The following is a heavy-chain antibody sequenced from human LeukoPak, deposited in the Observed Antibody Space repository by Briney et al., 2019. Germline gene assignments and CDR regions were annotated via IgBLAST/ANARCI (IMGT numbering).Heavy chain of an antibody. V-gene: IGHV3-7*01. D-gene: IGHD3-3*01. CDR3: VRGSLASGVVVYYYYYLDV. J-gene: IGHJ6*03. CDR1: GFTFSSYW. CDR2: IKQDGSEK. Sequence: PGGSLRLSCAASGFTFSSYWMSWVRQAPGKGLEWVANIKQDGSEKYYVDSVKGRFTISRDNAQNTLYLQMNSLRAEDTAVYYCVRGSLASGVVVYYYYYLDVWGKGTTVTVSS.